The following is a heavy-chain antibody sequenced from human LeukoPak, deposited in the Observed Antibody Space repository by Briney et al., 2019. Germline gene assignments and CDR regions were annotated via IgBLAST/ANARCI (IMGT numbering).Heavy chain of an antibody. CDR2: IYCSGST. D-gene: IGHD2-15*01. CDR1: GGSISSGGYY. CDR3: ARAPPYCSGGSCYQYYFDY. Sequence: TLSLTCTVSGGSISSGGYYWSWIRQHPGKGLEWIGYIYCSGSTYYNPSLKSRVTISLDTSKNQFSLKLSSVTAADTAVYYCARAPPYCSGGSCYQYYFDYWGQGTLVTVSS. V-gene: IGHV4-31*03. J-gene: IGHJ4*02.